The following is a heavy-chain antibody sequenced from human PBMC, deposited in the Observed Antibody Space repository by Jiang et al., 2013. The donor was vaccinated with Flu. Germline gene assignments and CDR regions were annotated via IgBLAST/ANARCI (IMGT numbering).Heavy chain of an antibody. D-gene: IGHD3-10*01. Sequence: GLVKPSETLSLTCTVSGGSISSSSYYWGWIRQPPGKGLEWIGSIYYSGSTYYNPSLKSRVTISVDTSKNQFSLKLSSVTAADTAVYYCARHLGARRGITLGAFDIWGQGTMVTVSS. J-gene: IGHJ3*02. V-gene: IGHV4-39*01. CDR2: IYYSGST. CDR3: ARHLGARRGITLGAFDI. CDR1: GGSISSSSYY.